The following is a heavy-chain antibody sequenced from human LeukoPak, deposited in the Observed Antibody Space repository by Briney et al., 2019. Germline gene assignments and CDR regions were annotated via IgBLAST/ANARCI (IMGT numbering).Heavy chain of an antibody. CDR3: VSGQVAPRLRAEY. CDR2: IIHTGST. Sequence: TETLSLTCAVYGGSFSGHYWSWIRQPPGKGLEWIGEIIHTGSTKYNPSLESRVTMSLDASRNQFSLELSSVTAADTAVYYCVSGQVAPRLRAEYWGQGTLVIVSS. J-gene: IGHJ4*02. CDR1: GGSFSGHY. V-gene: IGHV4-34*12. D-gene: IGHD1-14*01.